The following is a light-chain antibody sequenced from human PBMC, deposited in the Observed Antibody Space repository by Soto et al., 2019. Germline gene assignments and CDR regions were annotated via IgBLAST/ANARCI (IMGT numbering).Light chain of an antibody. J-gene: IGKJ1*01. V-gene: IGKV3-20*01. Sequence: EVVLTQAPGTLSLSPGERATLSCRASQRVVESLAWYQQKPGQAPRLLIYGASGRATGIPARFSGSGSGTDFTLTISRLEPEDFAVYYCQQYGSSPTTFGHGTKVDIK. CDR2: GAS. CDR1: QRVVES. CDR3: QQYGSSPTT.